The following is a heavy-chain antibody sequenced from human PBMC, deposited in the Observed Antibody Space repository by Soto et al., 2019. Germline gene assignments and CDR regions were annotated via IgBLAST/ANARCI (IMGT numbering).Heavy chain of an antibody. D-gene: IGHD2-15*01. J-gene: IGHJ6*02. CDR1: GFTFSSYG. V-gene: IGHV3-33*01. CDR3: ARETSRNYCSGGSCYGPYYYYGMDV. Sequence: GGSLRLSCAASGFTFSSYGMHWVRQAPGKGLEWVAVIWYDGSNKYYADSVKGRFTISRDNSKNTLYLQMNSLRAEDTAVYYCARETSRNYCSGGSCYGPYYYYGMDVWGHGTTVTVS. CDR2: IWYDGSNK.